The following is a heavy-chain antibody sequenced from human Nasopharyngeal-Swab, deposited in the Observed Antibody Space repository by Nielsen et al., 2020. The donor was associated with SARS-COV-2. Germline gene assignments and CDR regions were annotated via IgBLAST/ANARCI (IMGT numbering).Heavy chain of an antibody. V-gene: IGHV3-23*01. D-gene: IGHD2-15*01. CDR3: ARDHCSGGSCYRFDP. CDR1: GFSFSSYA. Sequence: GESLTISCAASGFSFSSYAMSWVHQAPGKGLEWVSAISGSGAATYYGDSVKGRFSIFRDSSNNTLYLQMNSLRAEDTAVYYCARDHCSGGSCYRFDPWGQGTLVTVSS. CDR2: ISGSGAAT. J-gene: IGHJ5*02.